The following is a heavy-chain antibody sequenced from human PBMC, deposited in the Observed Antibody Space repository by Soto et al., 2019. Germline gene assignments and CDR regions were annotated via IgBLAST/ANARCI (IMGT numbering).Heavy chain of an antibody. CDR3: ASRRGVSGCDGFGLDY. J-gene: IGHJ4*02. V-gene: IGHV1-69*02. D-gene: IGHD5-12*01. CDR2: IIPILGIA. Sequence: QVQLVQSGAEVKKPGSSVKVSCKASGGTFSSYTISWVRQAPGQGLEWMGRIIPILGIANYAQKFQGRVTVTADKSASAGYMGWSSLRSEEMAVYYCASRRGVSGCDGFGLDYWGQGTLVTVSS. CDR1: GGTFSSYT.